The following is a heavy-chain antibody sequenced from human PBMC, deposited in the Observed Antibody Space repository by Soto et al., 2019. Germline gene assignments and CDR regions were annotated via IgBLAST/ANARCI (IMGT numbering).Heavy chain of an antibody. CDR1: GGSISTYF. D-gene: IGHD3-10*01. CDR2: IYHSGST. Sequence: SETLSLTCSVSGGSISTYFWSWVRQVPGKGLEWIGEIYHSGSTNYNPSLKSRVTISVDKSKNQFSLRLSSVTAADTAVYYCARRSYYYASGSYRYYYYGMDVWGQGTTVTVSS. CDR3: ARRSYYYASGSYRYYYYGMDV. V-gene: IGHV4-59*12. J-gene: IGHJ6*02.